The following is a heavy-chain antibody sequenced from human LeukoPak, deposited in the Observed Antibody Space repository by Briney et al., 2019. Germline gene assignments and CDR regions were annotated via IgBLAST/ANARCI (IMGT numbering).Heavy chain of an antibody. D-gene: IGHD1-14*01. Sequence: ASVKVSCKATGYTFTSYGISWVRQAPGQGLEWMGWISAYNGNTNYAQKLQGRVTVTTDTSTSTAYMELRSLRSDYTAMYYCARVGPGGNPLDYWGQGTLVTVSS. CDR2: ISAYNGNT. CDR3: ARVGPGGNPLDY. CDR1: GYTFTSYG. V-gene: IGHV1-18*01. J-gene: IGHJ4*02.